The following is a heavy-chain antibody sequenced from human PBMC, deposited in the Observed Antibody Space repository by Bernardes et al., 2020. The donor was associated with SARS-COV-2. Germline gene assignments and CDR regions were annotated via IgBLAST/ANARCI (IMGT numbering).Heavy chain of an antibody. CDR3: ARQDSIWNSSPDY. CDR2: IYPGDSEI. J-gene: IGHJ4*02. V-gene: IGHV5-51*01. CDR1: GYDFPNDW. D-gene: IGHD1-7*01. Sequence: GESLKISCKGSGYDFPNDWIAWVRQMPGKGLEWMGMIYPGDSEIRYSPSFQGQVTISADKSITTAFLQWSSLKASDTAMYYCARQDSIWNSSPDYWGQGTLVSVSS.